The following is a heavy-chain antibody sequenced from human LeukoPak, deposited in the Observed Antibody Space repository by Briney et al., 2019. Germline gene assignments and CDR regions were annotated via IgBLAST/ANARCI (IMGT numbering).Heavy chain of an antibody. J-gene: IGHJ4*02. CDR3: ARGGTEDYYFDY. Sequence: GGSLRLSCAASGFTFSSYSMNWVRQAPGKGLEWVSSISSSSSYIYYADSVKGRFTISRDNAKNSPYLQMNSLRAEDTAVYYCARGGTEDYYFDYWGQGTLVTVSS. CDR1: GFTFSSYS. D-gene: IGHD3-16*01. V-gene: IGHV3-21*01. CDR2: ISSSSSYI.